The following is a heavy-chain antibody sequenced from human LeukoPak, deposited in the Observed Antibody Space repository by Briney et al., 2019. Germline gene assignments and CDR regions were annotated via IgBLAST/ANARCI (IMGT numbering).Heavy chain of an antibody. D-gene: IGHD2-15*01. Sequence: SETLSLTCTVSGGSISSYYWSWIRQPPGKGLEWIGYIYYSGSTNYNPSLKSRVTISVDTSKNQFSLKLSSVTAADTAVYYCARVARYCSGGSCRRRFDPWGQGTLVTVSS. J-gene: IGHJ5*02. CDR2: IYYSGST. CDR1: GGSISSYY. CDR3: ARVARYCSGGSCRRRFDP. V-gene: IGHV4-59*12.